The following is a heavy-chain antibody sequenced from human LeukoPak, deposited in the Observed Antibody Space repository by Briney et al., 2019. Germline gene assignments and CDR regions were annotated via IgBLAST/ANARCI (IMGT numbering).Heavy chain of an antibody. D-gene: IGHD1-26*01. V-gene: IGHV4-4*07. Sequence: SETLSLTCTVSGGSISSYYWSWIRQPAGKGLEWIGRIYTSGSTNYNPSLKSRVTMSVDTSKNQFSLKLSSVTAADTAVYYCARGRWELPPYYYYYYMDVWGKGTTVTISS. CDR2: IYTSGST. CDR1: GGSISSYY. J-gene: IGHJ6*03. CDR3: ARGRWELPPYYYYYYMDV.